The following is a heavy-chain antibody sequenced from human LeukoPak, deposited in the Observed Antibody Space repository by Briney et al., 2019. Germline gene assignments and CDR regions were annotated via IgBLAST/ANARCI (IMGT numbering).Heavy chain of an antibody. D-gene: IGHD3-9*01. J-gene: IGHJ4*02. CDR1: GYSFTSYW. Sequence: GESLKISCKGSGYSFTSYWIGWVRQMPGKGLEWMGIIYPGDSDTRYNPSFQGQVTISVDKSISTAYLRWRSLKASDTAMYYCARRADLTSTDYWGQGTLVTVSS. CDR3: ARRADLTSTDY. V-gene: IGHV5-51*01. CDR2: IYPGDSDT.